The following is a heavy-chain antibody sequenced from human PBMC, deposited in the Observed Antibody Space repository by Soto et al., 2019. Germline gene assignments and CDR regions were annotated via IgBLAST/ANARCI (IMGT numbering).Heavy chain of an antibody. Sequence: QVQLVQSGAEVVKPGASVKVSCKASGYTFTTYFLHWVRQAPGQGLEWLGWIFPGSGGTNYAQKFHGRVTMTRDTPINTAHMELSRLPFYHTGVYYFARAWPPGTAYWGQGALITVSS. CDR2: IFPGSGGT. J-gene: IGHJ4*02. CDR3: ARAWPPGTAY. CDR1: GYTFTTYF. D-gene: IGHD1-7*01. V-gene: IGHV1-2*02.